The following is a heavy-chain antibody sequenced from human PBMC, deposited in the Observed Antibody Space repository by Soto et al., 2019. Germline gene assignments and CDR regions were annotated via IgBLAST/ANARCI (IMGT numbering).Heavy chain of an antibody. CDR1: GFTFSSYA. CDR2: ISGSGGSI. J-gene: IGHJ6*02. V-gene: IGHV3-23*01. D-gene: IGHD6-13*01. CDR3: AKDGSSWYYYGMDV. Sequence: PGGSLRLSCAASGFTFSSYAMSWVRQAPGKGLEWVSAISGSGGSIYYADSVKGRFTISRDNSKNTLYLQMNSLRAEDTAVYYCAKDGSSWYYYGMDVWGQGTTVTVSS.